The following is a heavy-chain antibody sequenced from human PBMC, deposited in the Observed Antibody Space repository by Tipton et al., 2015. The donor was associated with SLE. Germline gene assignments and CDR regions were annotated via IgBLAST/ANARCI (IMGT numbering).Heavy chain of an antibody. Sequence: TLSLTCSVSGGSVTNYYWSWIRQPPGKGLEWIGYIYYTGTTSYNPSLKSRLIMTVDTSKNQFSLKLTSVTAADTAVYYCARDCSSSSCYPYAFDIWGQGTMVTVSS. CDR3: ARDCSSSSCYPYAFDI. CDR1: GGSVTNYY. D-gene: IGHD2-2*01. V-gene: IGHV4-59*02. J-gene: IGHJ3*02. CDR2: IYYTGTT.